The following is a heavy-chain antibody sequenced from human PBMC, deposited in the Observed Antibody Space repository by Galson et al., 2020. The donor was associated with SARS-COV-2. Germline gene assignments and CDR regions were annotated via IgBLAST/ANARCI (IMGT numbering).Heavy chain of an antibody. Sequence: DGGTTDYAAPVKGRFTISRDDSKNTLYLQMNSLKTEDTAVYYCTTFNCSSTSCRYAGGYYYYYGMDVWGQGTTVTVSS. CDR3: TTFNCSSTSCRYAGGYYYYYGMDV. V-gene: IGHV3-15*01. D-gene: IGHD2-2*01. CDR2: DGGTT. J-gene: IGHJ6*02.